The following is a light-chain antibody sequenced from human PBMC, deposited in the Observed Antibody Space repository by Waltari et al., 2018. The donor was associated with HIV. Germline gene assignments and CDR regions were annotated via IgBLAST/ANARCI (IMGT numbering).Light chain of an antibody. CDR3: QRLNSYRFT. Sequence: DSQLTQSPSFLSASAGDRVTITSRASQGISSYLAWYQQKPGKAPKLLIYTASILQSGVPSRFSGSGSGTEFTLTISSLQPEDFATYYCQRLNSYRFTFGPGTKVDIK. V-gene: IGKV1-9*01. CDR1: QGISSY. J-gene: IGKJ3*01. CDR2: TAS.